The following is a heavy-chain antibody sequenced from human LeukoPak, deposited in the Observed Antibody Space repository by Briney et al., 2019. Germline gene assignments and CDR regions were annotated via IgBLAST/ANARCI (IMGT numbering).Heavy chain of an antibody. V-gene: IGHV3-74*01. CDR1: GFTFSNFW. D-gene: IGHD3-3*01. Sequence: PRGSLRLSCAASGFTFSNFWMHWVRQAPGKGLVWVSRIDSDGSSTSYADSVKGRFTISRNNAENTLYLQMNSLRAEDTAVYFCASGQFWSGYYYDYWGQGTLVTVSS. CDR3: ASGQFWSGYYYDY. J-gene: IGHJ4*02. CDR2: IDSDGSST.